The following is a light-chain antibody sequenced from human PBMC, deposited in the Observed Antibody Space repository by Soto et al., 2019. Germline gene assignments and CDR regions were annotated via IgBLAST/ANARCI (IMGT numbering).Light chain of an antibody. V-gene: IGKV3-15*01. CDR1: QRVSSN. CDR2: GAS. Sequence: EIVMAQSPATLSVSPGERATLSCRVSQRVSSNLPWYQQKPVQAPRLLIYGASTRATGIPARFSGSGSGTEFTLTISSLQSEDFGVYYCQQYNDWFSITFGQGTRLEI. CDR3: QQYNDWFSIT. J-gene: IGKJ5*01.